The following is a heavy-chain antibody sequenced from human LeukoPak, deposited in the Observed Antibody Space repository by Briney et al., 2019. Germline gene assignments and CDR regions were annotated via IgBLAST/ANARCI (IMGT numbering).Heavy chain of an antibody. CDR2: ISGSGGST. D-gene: IGHD3-22*01. V-gene: IGHV3-23*01. CDR1: GFTFSSYA. CDR3: STMIVVVITTKDAFDI. J-gene: IGHJ3*02. Sequence: PGGSLRLSCAASGFTFSSYAMSWARQAPGKGLEWVSAISGSGGSTYYADSVKGRFTISRDNSKNTLYLQMNSLRAEDTAVYYCSTMIVVVITTKDAFDIWGQGTMVTVSS.